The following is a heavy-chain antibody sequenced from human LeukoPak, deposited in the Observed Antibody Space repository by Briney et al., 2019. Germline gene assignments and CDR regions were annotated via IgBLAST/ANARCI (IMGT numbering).Heavy chain of an antibody. D-gene: IGHD6-13*01. CDR3: ARGNRPVPPSIAAAGLRADDAFDI. Sequence: PGGSLRLSCAASGFTFSSYSMNWVRQAPGKGLEWVSSISSSSSYIYYADSVKGRFTISRDNAKNSLYLQMNSLRAEDTAVYYCARGNRPVPPSIAAAGLRADDAFDIWGQGTMVTVSS. CDR2: ISSSSSYI. CDR1: GFTFSSYS. J-gene: IGHJ3*02. V-gene: IGHV3-21*01.